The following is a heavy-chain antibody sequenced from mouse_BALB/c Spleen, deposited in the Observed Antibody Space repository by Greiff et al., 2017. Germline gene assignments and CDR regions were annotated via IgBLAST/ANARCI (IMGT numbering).Heavy chain of an antibody. CDR2: ISYDGSN. Sequence: EVKLMESGPGLVKPSQSLSLTCSVTGYSITSGYYWNWIRQFPGNKLEWMGYISYDGSNNYNPSLKNRISITRDTSKNQFFLKLNSVTTEDTATYYCARDLLRAYWGQGTLVTVSA. V-gene: IGHV3-6*02. D-gene: IGHD2-1*01. J-gene: IGHJ3*01. CDR1: GYSITSGYY. CDR3: ARDLLRAY.